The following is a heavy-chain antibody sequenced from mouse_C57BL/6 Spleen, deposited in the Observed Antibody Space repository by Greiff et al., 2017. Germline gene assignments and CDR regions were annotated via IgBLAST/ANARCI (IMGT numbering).Heavy chain of an antibody. CDR1: GFSLTSYA. V-gene: IGHV2-9-1*01. Sequence: QVQLKESGPGLVAPSQCLSITCTVSGFSLTSYAISWVRQPPGKGLEWLGVIWTGAGTNSNSALKSILSISKDKSKSQVFLKMNRLHTDDTARDYCARDSNYPKYYDMDDWGQGTTVTVSS. CDR2: IWTGAGT. CDR3: ARDSNYPKYYDMDD. J-gene: IGHJ4*01. D-gene: IGHD2-5*01.